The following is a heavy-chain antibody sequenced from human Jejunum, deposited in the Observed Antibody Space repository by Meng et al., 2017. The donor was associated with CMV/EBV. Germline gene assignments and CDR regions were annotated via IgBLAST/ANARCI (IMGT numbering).Heavy chain of an antibody. V-gene: IGHV1-18*01. D-gene: IGHD1-26*01. CDR1: HYTFINYG. CDR3: ARVEVGITSGDY. Sequence: QVQGVQAGDGVKKAVASGKVSCKASHYTFINYGITWVRQAPRQGLEWMGWISAYNGNTNYAQTRQGRVTMTTDTSTSTAYMELGSLRSDDTAVYYCARVEVGITSGDYWGQGTLVTVSS. J-gene: IGHJ4*02. CDR2: ISAYNGNT.